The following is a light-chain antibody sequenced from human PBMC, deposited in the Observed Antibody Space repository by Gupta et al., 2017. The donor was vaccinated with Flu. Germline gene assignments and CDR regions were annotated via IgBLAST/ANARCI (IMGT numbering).Light chain of an antibody. J-gene: IGKJ1*01. CDR3: QQYNSPWT. V-gene: IGKV1-5*03. CDR1: QSISSW. Sequence: SPATLSASVGDRVTSACRASQSISSWLAWYQQKPGKTPKLLIYKASTVEGGVPSRFSGSASGTEFTLTISRRQHDGCANYYCQQYNSPWTFGQGTKVQIK. CDR2: KAS.